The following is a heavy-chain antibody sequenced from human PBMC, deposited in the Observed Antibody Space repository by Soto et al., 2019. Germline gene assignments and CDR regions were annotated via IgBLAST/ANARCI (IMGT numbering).Heavy chain of an antibody. V-gene: IGHV5-51*01. Sequence: GESLQIYCKGPGYSFTSYWIGWVRQMPWKGLERMGLIYPGDSRSRSSPSFQGRDTISADKTISTAHLHSTNPEASDTSMNSCPARGFSSPEFSPWGQGALVTVSS. CDR3: PARGFSSPEFSP. CDR1: GYSFTSYW. CDR2: IYPGDSRS. D-gene: IGHD3-10*01. J-gene: IGHJ5*02.